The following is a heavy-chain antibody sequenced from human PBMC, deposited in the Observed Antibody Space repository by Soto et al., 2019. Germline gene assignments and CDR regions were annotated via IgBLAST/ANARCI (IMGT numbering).Heavy chain of an antibody. CDR3: VRDLMTFDY. J-gene: IGHJ4*02. Sequence: LRLSCAASGFTFSSYWMSWVRQAPGKGLGWVANIKQDGSEKYYVDSVKGRFTISRDNAKNSLYLQMNSLRAEDTAVYYCVRDLMTFDYWGQGTLVTVSS. CDR2: IKQDGSEK. V-gene: IGHV3-7*03. CDR1: GFTFSSYW.